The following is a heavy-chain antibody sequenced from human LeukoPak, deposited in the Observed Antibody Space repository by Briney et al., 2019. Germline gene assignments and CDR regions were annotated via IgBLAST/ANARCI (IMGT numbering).Heavy chain of an antibody. CDR3: ARGEAARPKKTSYGMDV. CDR2: TYYRSKWYN. Sequence: SQTLSLTCAISGDIVSSNSAAWNWIRQSPSRGLEWLGRTYYRSKWYNDYAVSVKSRITINPDTSKNQFSLQLNSVTPEDTAVYYCARGEAARPKKTSYGMDVWGQGTTVTVSS. CDR1: GDIVSSNSAA. V-gene: IGHV6-1*01. J-gene: IGHJ6*02. D-gene: IGHD6-13*01.